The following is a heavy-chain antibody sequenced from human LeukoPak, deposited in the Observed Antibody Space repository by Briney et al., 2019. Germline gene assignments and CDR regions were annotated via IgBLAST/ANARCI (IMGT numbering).Heavy chain of an antibody. CDR1: GFNFVNTW. Sequence: GGSLRLSCAASGFNFVNTWMHWVRQAPGKGLKWVSLISWDGGSTYYADSVKGRFTISRDNSKNSLYLQMNSLRAEDTALYYCAKALRGYSYGNDYWGQGTLVTVSS. CDR3: AKALRGYSYGNDY. D-gene: IGHD5-18*01. J-gene: IGHJ4*02. CDR2: ISWDGGST. V-gene: IGHV3-43D*03.